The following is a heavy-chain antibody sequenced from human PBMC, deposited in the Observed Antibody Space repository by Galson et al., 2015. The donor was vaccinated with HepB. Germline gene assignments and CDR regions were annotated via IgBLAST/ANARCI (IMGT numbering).Heavy chain of an antibody. Sequence: SLRLSCAVSGFTFSSYAMTWFRQAPGKGLEWVSVISGSGGSTYYADSVRGRFTISRDNSKNTLYLQMNSLRAEDTAVYYCAKDRRSPLIYYYYYMDVWGKGTTVTVSS. D-gene: IGHD1-26*01. CDR2: ISGSGGST. CDR3: AKDRRSPLIYYYYYMDV. CDR1: GFTFSSYA. V-gene: IGHV3-23*01. J-gene: IGHJ6*03.